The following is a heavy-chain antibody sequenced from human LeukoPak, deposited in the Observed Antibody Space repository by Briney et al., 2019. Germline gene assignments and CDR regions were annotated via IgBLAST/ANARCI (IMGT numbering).Heavy chain of an antibody. CDR1: AFTSSYYP. Sequence: PGGSLRLSCVASAFTSSYYPMHWVRQAPGKGLEWVAVISDDGSNKYYADSVKGRFTISRDNSENTLYLQMNSLRAEDTAVYYCARAGYHYGPLTLDFWGQGTLVTVSS. CDR3: ARAGYHYGPLTLDF. V-gene: IGHV3-30-3*01. CDR2: ISDDGSNK. J-gene: IGHJ4*02. D-gene: IGHD3-10*01.